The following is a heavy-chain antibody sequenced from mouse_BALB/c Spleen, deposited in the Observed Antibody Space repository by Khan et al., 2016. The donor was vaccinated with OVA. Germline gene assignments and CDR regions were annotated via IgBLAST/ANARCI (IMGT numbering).Heavy chain of an antibody. J-gene: IGHJ2*01. V-gene: IGHV1-76*01. D-gene: IGHD6-2*01. Sequence: VQLVESGAELVRPGASVKLSCRTSGYIFTNYWIHWVKQRSGQGLEWIARIYPGTDNTYYNEKLKDKATLTADRSSSTAYMQLSSLKSEDSAVYFCAREESVYYFVYWGQGTTLTVSS. CDR1: GYIFTNYW. CDR2: IYPGTDNT. CDR3: AREESVYYFVY.